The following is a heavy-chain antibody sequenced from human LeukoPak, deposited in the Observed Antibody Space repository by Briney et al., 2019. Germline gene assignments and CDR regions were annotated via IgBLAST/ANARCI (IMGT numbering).Heavy chain of an antibody. V-gene: IGHV5-51*01. Sequence: GESLKISCKGSGYSLTNYWIGWVRQMPGKGLEWMGIIYPGDSNTRYSPSFQGQVTISADKSISTAYLQWSSLKASDTALYYCAKEKYYYGSGRYDAFDIWGQGTMVTVSS. CDR2: IYPGDSNT. D-gene: IGHD3-10*01. CDR1: GYSLTNYW. J-gene: IGHJ3*02. CDR3: AKEKYYYGSGRYDAFDI.